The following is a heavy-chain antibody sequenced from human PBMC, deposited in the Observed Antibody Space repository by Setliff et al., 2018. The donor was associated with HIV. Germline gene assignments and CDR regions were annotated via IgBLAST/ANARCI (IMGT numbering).Heavy chain of an antibody. V-gene: IGHV3-23*01. CDR1: GFTFSSYA. Sequence: GGSLRLSCAASGFTFSSYAMSWVRQAPGKGLEWVSAISGSGGSTYYADSVKGRFTISRDNSKNTLYLQMHSLRAEDTAVYYCARVEGYYYDSSGYPHFDYWGQGTLVTVSS. D-gene: IGHD3-22*01. CDR3: ARVEGYYYDSSGYPHFDY. CDR2: ISGSGGST. J-gene: IGHJ4*02.